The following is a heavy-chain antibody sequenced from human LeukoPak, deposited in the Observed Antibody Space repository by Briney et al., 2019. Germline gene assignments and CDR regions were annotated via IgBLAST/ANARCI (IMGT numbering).Heavy chain of an antibody. CDR1: GFTFSSYA. D-gene: IGHD2-2*01. CDR3: AKGSGGYCSSTSCYYDAFDI. CDR2: ISGSGGST. J-gene: IGHJ3*02. Sequence: GGSLRLSCAASGFTFSSYAMSWVRQAPGKGLEWVSAISGSGGSTYYADSVKGRFTIFRDNSKNTLYLQMNSLRAEDTAVYYCAKGSGGYCSSTSCYYDAFDIWGQGTMVTVSS. V-gene: IGHV3-23*01.